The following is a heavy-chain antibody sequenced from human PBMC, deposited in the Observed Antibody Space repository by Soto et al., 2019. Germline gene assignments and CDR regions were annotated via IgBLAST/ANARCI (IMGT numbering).Heavy chain of an antibody. D-gene: IGHD7-27*01. CDR2: MNPNSGNT. CDR1: GYTFTSYD. CDR3: ARLSTLGDAFDF. J-gene: IGHJ3*01. Sequence: ASVKVSCKASGYTFTSYDINWVRQATGQGLEWMGWMNPNSGNTGYAQKFQGRVTMTRNTSISTAYMELSSLRSEDTAVYYCARLSTLGDAFDFWGQGTMVTVSS. V-gene: IGHV1-8*02.